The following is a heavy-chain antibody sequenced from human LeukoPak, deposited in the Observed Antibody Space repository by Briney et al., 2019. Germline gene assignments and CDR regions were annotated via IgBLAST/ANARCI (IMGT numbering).Heavy chain of an antibody. J-gene: IGHJ3*02. CDR3: ARGGGGRYSSGWYDDAFDI. CDR1: GYTFTSYY. CDR2: INPSGGST. D-gene: IGHD6-19*01. V-gene: IGHV1-46*01. Sequence: ASVKVSCKASGYTFTSYYMHWVRQAPGQGLEWMGIINPSGGSTSYGQKFQGRVTMTRDTSTSTVYMELSSLRSEDTAVYYCARGGGGRYSSGWYDDAFDIWGQGTMVTVSS.